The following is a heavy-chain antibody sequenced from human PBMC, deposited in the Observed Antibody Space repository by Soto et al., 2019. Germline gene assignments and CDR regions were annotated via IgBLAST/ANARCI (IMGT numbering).Heavy chain of an antibody. J-gene: IGHJ5*01. V-gene: IGHV3-72*01. Sequence: VQLVESGGGLAQPGQSLTLSCVASGFTFRDHYMDWVRQAPGKGLEWVGRIRDRPDKYTTEYAASVKDRFIISSDDSKNLWYLHMNSRKTEDSAGYYWTRETINLWLDSWGQGTLVTVS. CDR3: TRETINLWLDS. CDR2: IRDRPDKYTT. CDR1: GFTFRDHY. D-gene: IGHD3-9*01.